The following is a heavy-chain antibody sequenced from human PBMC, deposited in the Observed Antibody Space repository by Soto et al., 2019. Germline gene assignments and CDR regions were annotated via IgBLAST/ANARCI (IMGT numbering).Heavy chain of an antibody. V-gene: IGHV3-7*01. CDR2: IKWDGSEK. CDR3: ARDLGVQELDY. J-gene: IGHJ4*02. D-gene: IGHD6-6*01. Sequence: EVQLVESGGDLVQPGGSLRLSCVASGFTFCSYWMTWVRQAPGEGLEWIANIKWDGSEKHNVGSVKGRFTVSRDDAKNSLYLQMDSLRAEDTAVYYCARDLGVQELDYWGQGTLVTVSS. CDR1: GFTFCSYW.